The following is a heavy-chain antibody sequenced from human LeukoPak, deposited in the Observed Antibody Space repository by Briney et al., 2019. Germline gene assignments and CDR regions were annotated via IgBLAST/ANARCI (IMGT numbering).Heavy chain of an antibody. V-gene: IGHV1-18*01. CDR3: AREGGYSYGLYGDYYGMDV. J-gene: IGHJ6*02. Sequence: ASVKVSCKASGYTFTSYGISWVRQAPGQGLEWMGLISAYNGNTNYAQKLQGRVTMTTDTSTSTAYMELRSLRSDDTAVYYCAREGGYSYGLYGDYYGMDVWGQGTTVTVSS. CDR1: GYTFTSYG. D-gene: IGHD5-18*01. CDR2: ISAYNGNT.